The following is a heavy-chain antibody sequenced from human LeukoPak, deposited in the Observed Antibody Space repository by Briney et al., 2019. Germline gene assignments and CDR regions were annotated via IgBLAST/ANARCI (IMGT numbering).Heavy chain of an antibody. J-gene: IGHJ6*02. CDR3: TRDRQGPKLYEMHV. V-gene: IGHV3-21*01. Sequence: GGSLRLSCAASGFTFSSYSMNWVRQAPGKGLEWVSSISSSSSYIYYADSVKGRFTISRDNAKNSLYLQMNSLRAGDTAVYSCTRDRQGPKLYEMHVWGQGTTVTVSS. D-gene: IGHD3-10*01. CDR1: GFTFSSYS. CDR2: ISSSSSYI.